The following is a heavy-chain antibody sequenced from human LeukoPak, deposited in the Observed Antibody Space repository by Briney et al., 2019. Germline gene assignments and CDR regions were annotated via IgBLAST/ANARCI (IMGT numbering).Heavy chain of an antibody. CDR1: GYTFTSYV. Sequence: GASVKVSCKASGYTFTSYVMHWVRRAPGQRLEWMGWINVGNGDTKYSQRFQGRVAIARDTSANTAYMELSSLGSEDTAVYYCARDRGGTGDFDYWGQGTLVTVSS. V-gene: IGHV1-3*01. CDR2: INVGNGDT. CDR3: ARDRGGTGDFDY. D-gene: IGHD1-1*01. J-gene: IGHJ4*02.